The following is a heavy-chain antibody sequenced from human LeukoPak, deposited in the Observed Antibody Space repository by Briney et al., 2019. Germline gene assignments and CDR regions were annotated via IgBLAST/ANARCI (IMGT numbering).Heavy chain of an antibody. CDR1: GFTFSTYI. Sequence: GGSLRLSCAASGFTFSTYIIRWVRQAPEKRLGWVSAISGIAGSTYYADSVQGRFTISRDNSKSALYLQMNSLGADDTAVYYCAKGNWRYFDYWGEGTLVTVSS. J-gene: IGHJ4*02. D-gene: IGHD1-1*01. CDR2: ISGIAGST. V-gene: IGHV3-23*01. CDR3: AKGNWRYFDY.